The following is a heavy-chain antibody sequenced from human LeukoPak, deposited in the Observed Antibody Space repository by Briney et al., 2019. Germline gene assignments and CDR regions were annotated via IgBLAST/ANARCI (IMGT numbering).Heavy chain of an antibody. V-gene: IGHV1-2*02. D-gene: IGHD2-8*01. CDR3: AKDAYEWSPSNWFDP. CDR1: GYTFTGYY. J-gene: IGHJ5*02. CDR2: INPSSGGT. Sequence: VASVKVSCKASGYTFTGYYMHWVRQAPGQGLEWMGWINPSSGGTNYAQKFQGRVTMTRDTSISTAYMELSRLRSDDTAVYYCAKDAYEWSPSNWFDPWGQGTLVTVSS.